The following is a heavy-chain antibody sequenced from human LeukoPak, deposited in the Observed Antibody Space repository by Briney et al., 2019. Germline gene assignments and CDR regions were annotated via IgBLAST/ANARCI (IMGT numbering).Heavy chain of an antibody. Sequence: PGGSLRPSCAASGFTFGSYAMSWVRQAPGKGLEWVSAISGSGGSTYYADSVKGRFTISRDNSKNTLYLQMNSLRAEDTAVYYCAVTAMVTLGGDAFDIWGQGTMVTVSS. D-gene: IGHD5-18*01. J-gene: IGHJ3*02. CDR2: ISGSGGST. V-gene: IGHV3-23*01. CDR1: GFTFGSYA. CDR3: AVTAMVTLGGDAFDI.